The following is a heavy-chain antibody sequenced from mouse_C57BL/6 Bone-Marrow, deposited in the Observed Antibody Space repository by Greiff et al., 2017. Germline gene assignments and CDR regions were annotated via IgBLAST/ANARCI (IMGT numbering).Heavy chain of an antibody. CDR3: ASSSSLAY. J-gene: IGHJ3*01. CDR1: GYTFTSYG. D-gene: IGHD1-1*01. V-gene: IGHV1-81*01. Sequence: QVQLQQSGAELARPGASVKLSCKASGYTFTSYGISWVKQRTGQGLEWIGEIYPRSGNTYYNEKFKGKATLTADKSSSTAYMELRSLTSEDSAVYFCASSSSLAYWGQGTLVTVSA. CDR2: IYPRSGNT.